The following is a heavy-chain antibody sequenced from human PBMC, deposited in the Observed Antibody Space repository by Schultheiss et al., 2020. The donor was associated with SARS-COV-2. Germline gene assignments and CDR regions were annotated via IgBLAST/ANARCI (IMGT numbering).Heavy chain of an antibody. D-gene: IGHD5-24*01. CDR3: ATVGDGYKSYFDY. J-gene: IGHJ4*02. V-gene: IGHV3-74*01. Sequence: GGSLRLSCAASGFTFSSYWMHWVRQAPGKGLVWVSRINSDGSSKSNADSVKGRFTISRDNAKNTLYLQMNSLRAEDTAVYYCATVGDGYKSYFDYWGQGSLVTVSS. CDR2: INSDGSSK. CDR1: GFTFSSYW.